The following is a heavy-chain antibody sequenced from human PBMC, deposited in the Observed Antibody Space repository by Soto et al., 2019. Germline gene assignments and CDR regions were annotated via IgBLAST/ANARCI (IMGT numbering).Heavy chain of an antibody. CDR1: GYSFTNYW. D-gene: IGHD6-6*01. V-gene: IGHV5-51*01. CDR2: IYPDDSDT. J-gene: IGHJ6*02. CDR3: ARGAARTYYYGMDV. Sequence: GESLKISCKGSGYSFTNYWIGWVRQMPGKGLEWMGMIYPDDSDTKYSPSFQGQVTFSADKSINTAYLQWSSLKASDTAMYYCARGAARTYYYGMDVWGQGTTVTVSS.